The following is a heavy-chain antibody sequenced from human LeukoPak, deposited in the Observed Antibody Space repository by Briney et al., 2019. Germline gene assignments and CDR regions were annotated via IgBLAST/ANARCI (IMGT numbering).Heavy chain of an antibody. J-gene: IGHJ4*02. CDR2: IKSKTDGCTT. Sequence: GGSLRLSCAASGFTFSNAWMSWVRQAPGKGLEWVGRIKSKTDGCTTDYAARVKGRFTIARDDSKNTLYLQMNSLKTEDTAVYYCTTGIFDYWGQGTLVTVSS. CDR3: TTGIFDY. CDR1: GFTFSNAW. D-gene: IGHD1-14*01. V-gene: IGHV3-15*01.